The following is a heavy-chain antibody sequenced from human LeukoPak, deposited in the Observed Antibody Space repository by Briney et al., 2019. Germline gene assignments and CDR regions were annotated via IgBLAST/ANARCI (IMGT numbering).Heavy chain of an antibody. Sequence: PGGSLRLSCAASGFTFSSYSMNWVRQAPGKGLEWVSPISSSSSYIYYADSVKGRFTISRDNAKNSLYLQMNSLRAEDTAVYYCVRDIVVVPVSIAGTNRRDYWGQGTLVTVSS. J-gene: IGHJ4*02. V-gene: IGHV3-21*01. CDR3: VRDIVVVPVSIAGTNRRDY. CDR2: ISSSSSYI. CDR1: GFTFSSYS. D-gene: IGHD2-2*02.